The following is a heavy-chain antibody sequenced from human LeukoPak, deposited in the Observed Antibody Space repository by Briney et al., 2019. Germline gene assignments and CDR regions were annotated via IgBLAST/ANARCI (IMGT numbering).Heavy chain of an antibody. CDR2: ISGSGGST. Sequence: GGSLRLSCAASGFTVSSNYMSWVRQAPGKGLEWVSAISGSGGSTYYADSVKGRFTISRDNSKNTLYLQMNSLRAEDTAVYYCAKDGAAAGTPQLDAFDIWGQGTMVTVSS. D-gene: IGHD6-13*01. V-gene: IGHV3-23*01. CDR1: GFTVSSNY. CDR3: AKDGAAAGTPQLDAFDI. J-gene: IGHJ3*02.